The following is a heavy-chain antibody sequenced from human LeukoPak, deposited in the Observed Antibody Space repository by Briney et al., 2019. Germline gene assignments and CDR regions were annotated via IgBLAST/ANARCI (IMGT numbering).Heavy chain of an antibody. J-gene: IGHJ4*02. V-gene: IGHV3-30*02. CDR3: AKDSRAYCSGGSCYPFDY. D-gene: IGHD2-15*01. CDR2: IRHDGSNK. CDR1: GFNFNNYG. Sequence: PGGSLRLSCAASGFNFNNYGMHWVRQAPGKGLEWVAVIRHDGSNKYYADSVKGRFTISRDNSKNTLYLEMNSLRAEDTAVYYCAKDSRAYCSGGSCYPFDYWGQGTLVTVSS.